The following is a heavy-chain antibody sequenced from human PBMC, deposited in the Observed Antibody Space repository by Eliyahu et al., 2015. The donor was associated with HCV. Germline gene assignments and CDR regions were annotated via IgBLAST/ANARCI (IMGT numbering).Heavy chain of an antibody. V-gene: IGHV4-34*01. CDR1: GGSFSGYY. D-gene: IGHD1-7*01. Sequence: QVQLQQWGAGLLKPSETLSLTCAVYGGSFSGYYWSWIRQPPGKGLEWIGEINHSGSTNYNPPLKSRVTISVDTSKNQFSLKLSSVTAADTAVYYCARGRGITGTSVYYYYYMDVWGKGTTVTVSS. CDR2: INHSGST. CDR3: ARGRGITGTSVYYYYYMDV. J-gene: IGHJ6*03.